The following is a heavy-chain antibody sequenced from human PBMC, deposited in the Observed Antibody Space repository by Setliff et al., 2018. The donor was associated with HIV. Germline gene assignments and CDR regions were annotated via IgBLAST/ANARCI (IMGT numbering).Heavy chain of an antibody. CDR3: ARDSRPRSGFWVSDYYYYMDV. J-gene: IGHJ6*03. CDR2: ISSDGSDK. Sequence: GGSLRLSCAASGFAFRNYIFHWVRQAPGKGLEWVAIISSDGSDKNYADSVKGRFTISRDNARNSLYLQLNSLRAEDTAVYYCARDSRPRSGFWVSDYYYYMDVWGKGTTVTVSS. CDR1: GFAFRNYI. V-gene: IGHV3-30*07. D-gene: IGHD3-3*01.